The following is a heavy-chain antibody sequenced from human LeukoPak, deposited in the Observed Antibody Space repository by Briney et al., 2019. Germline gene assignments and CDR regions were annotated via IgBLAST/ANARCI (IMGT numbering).Heavy chain of an antibody. J-gene: IGHJ4*02. CDR3: ARCSPGDSSNFYAVLQY. V-gene: IGHV1-69*06. CDR1: GYTFTSYG. D-gene: IGHD3-22*01. Sequence: EASVKVSCKASGYTFTSYGISWVRQAPGQGLEWLGGIIPVFGTTTYAQKFQAKVTMTADKSTNTAYLEISSLTSDDTAVYYCARCSPGDSSNFYAVLQYWGQGTQVTVST. CDR2: IIPVFGTT.